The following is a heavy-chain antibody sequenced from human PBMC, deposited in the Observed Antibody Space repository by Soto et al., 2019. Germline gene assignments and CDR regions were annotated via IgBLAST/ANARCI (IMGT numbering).Heavy chain of an antibody. D-gene: IGHD2-21*01. J-gene: IGHJ4*02. CDR2: IKEDGIDK. V-gene: IGHV3-7*01. CDR3: ARNGDSVFEH. Sequence: DVQLVESGGALVQPGGSLRLTCTASGFTFSRNWMAWVRQAPGKGLEWVGNIKEDGIDKYYVDSVKGRFTMARDNAKNLLYLQMNSLRAEDTAVYYCARNGDSVFEHWGRGTLVTVSS. CDR1: GFTFSRNW.